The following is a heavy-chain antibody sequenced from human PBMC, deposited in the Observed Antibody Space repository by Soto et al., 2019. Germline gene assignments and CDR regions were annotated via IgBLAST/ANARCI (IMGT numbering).Heavy chain of an antibody. D-gene: IGHD6-25*01. Sequence: QVQLQESGPGLVKPSQTLSLTCTVSGGSISSGGYYWSWIRQHPGKGLEWIGYIYHSGSTYYNPSLKCRFTISVDTSKNQFSLKVSSVPAADTAVYYCAREAAGILNWFDPWGQGTLVTVSS. CDR3: AREAAGILNWFDP. V-gene: IGHV4-31*03. CDR1: GGSISSGGYY. CDR2: IYHSGST. J-gene: IGHJ5*02.